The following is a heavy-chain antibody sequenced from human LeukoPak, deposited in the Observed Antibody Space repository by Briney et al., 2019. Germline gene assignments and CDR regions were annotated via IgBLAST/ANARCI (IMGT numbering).Heavy chain of an antibody. J-gene: IGHJ4*02. CDR1: GYTFTSYD. V-gene: IGHV1-8*01. Sequence: ASVKVSCKASGYTFTSYDINWVRQATGQGLEWMGWMNPNSGNTGYAQKFQGRVTMTRNTSISTAYMELSSLRSEDTAVYYCARGSPHYYDSSGDINFHYWGQGTLVTVSS. CDR2: MNPNSGNT. CDR3: ARGSPHYYDSSGDINFHY. D-gene: IGHD3-22*01.